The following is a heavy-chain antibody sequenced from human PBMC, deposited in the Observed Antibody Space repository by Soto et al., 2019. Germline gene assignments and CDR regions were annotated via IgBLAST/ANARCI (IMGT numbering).Heavy chain of an antibody. J-gene: IGHJ4*02. CDR2: MNPNSGNT. Sequence: ASVKVSCKASGYTFTSYDINWVRQATGQGLEWMGWMNPNSGNTGHAQKFQGRVTMTRNTSISTAYMELSSLRAEDTAVYYCAGYLGATTHANDRKRAFDYWGQGTLVTVSS. CDR3: AGYLGATTHANDRKRAFDY. CDR1: GYTFTSYD. V-gene: IGHV1-8*01. D-gene: IGHD1-26*01.